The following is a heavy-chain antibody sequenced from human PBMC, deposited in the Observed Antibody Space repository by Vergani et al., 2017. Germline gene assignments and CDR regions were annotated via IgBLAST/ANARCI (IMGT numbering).Heavy chain of an antibody. Sequence: EVQLVESGGGLVQPGRSLRLSCADSGFTFDDYTMHWVRQAPGKGLEWVSLISWDGGSTYYADSVKGRFTISRDNSKNSLYLQMNSLRTEDTALYYCAKDSRYSSGWYGWDYWGQGTLVTVSS. J-gene: IGHJ4*02. D-gene: IGHD6-19*01. CDR1: GFTFDDYT. CDR2: ISWDGGST. V-gene: IGHV3-43*01. CDR3: AKDSRYSSGWYGWDY.